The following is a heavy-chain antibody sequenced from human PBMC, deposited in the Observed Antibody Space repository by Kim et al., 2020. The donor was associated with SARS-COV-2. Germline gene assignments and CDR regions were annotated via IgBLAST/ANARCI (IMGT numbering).Heavy chain of an antibody. J-gene: IGHJ5*02. Sequence: SETLSLTCAVYGGSFSGYYWSWIRQPPGKGLEWIGEINHSGSTNYNPSLKSRVTISVDTSKNQFSLKLSSVTAADTAVHYCAREDCSGGSCYSYWFDPWG. D-gene: IGHD2-15*01. V-gene: IGHV4-34*01. CDR3: AREDCSGGSCYSYWFDP. CDR1: GGSFSGYY. CDR2: INHSGST.